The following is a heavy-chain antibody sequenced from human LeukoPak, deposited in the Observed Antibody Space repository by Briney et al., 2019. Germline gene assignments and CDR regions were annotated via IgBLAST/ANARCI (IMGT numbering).Heavy chain of an antibody. V-gene: IGHV4-34*01. J-gene: IGHJ5*02. Sequence: SSETLSLTCAVYGGSFSGYYWSWIRQPPGKGLEWIGEINHSGSTSYNPSLKSRVTISVDTSKNQFSLKLSSVTAADTAVYYCARGYCSGGSCYSWFDPWGQGTLVTVSS. CDR3: ARGYCSGGSCYSWFDP. D-gene: IGHD2-15*01. CDR1: GGSFSGYY. CDR2: INHSGST.